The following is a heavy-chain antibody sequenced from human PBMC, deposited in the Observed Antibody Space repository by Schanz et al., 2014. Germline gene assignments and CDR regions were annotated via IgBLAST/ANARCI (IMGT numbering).Heavy chain of an antibody. V-gene: IGHV3-11*04. Sequence: QVQLVESGGGLVKPGGSLRLSCAASGFTFSDYYMSWIRQAPGKGLEWVSSISSGGRNISYADSLKGRFTISRDNAKNSLYLQMNSLRAEDTAVYYCARDAVTSVLTPGFYYWGQGTLXTVSS. J-gene: IGHJ4*02. CDR1: GFTFSDYY. CDR3: ARDAVTSVLTPGFYY. D-gene: IGHD4-17*01. CDR2: ISSGGRNI.